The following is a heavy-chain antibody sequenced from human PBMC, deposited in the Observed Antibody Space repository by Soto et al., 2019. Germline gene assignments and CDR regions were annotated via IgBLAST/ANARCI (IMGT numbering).Heavy chain of an antibody. CDR3: ARCLYGWVNWYFNL. J-gene: IGHJ2*01. Sequence: QVQLQESGPGLVKPSETLSLSCTVSGDSVRIGNHYWSWIRQPPGKGLEWIGYIYYTGRTNYDPFLESRVTMSYDVSNNQFSLKMASVTAADTALYYCARCLYGWVNWYFNLWGRGTLVTVSS. D-gene: IGHD3-10*01. CDR2: IYYTGRT. V-gene: IGHV4-61*01. CDR1: GDSVRIGNHY.